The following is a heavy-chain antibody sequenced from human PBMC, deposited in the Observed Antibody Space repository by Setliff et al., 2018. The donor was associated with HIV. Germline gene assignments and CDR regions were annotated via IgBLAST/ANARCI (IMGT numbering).Heavy chain of an antibody. D-gene: IGHD1-26*01. CDR2: ISGESRRT. V-gene: IGHV3-23*01. Sequence: GGSLRLSCAASGFMFSDYAMSWVRQVPGKGLEWVSIISGESRRTSYADSVKGRFTISRDNSKNTMYLQMNGLRAEDTAVYYCARARGSPTSYFDYWGQGTLVTVSS. CDR3: ARARGSPTSYFDY. J-gene: IGHJ4*02. CDR1: GFMFSDYA.